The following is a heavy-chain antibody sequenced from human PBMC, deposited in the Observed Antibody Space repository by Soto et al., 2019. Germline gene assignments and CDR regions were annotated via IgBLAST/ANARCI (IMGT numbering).Heavy chain of an antibody. V-gene: IGHV4-4*02. D-gene: IGHD5-12*01. Sequence: QVQLQESGPGLVKPSGTLSLTCAVSRGPISSSNWWSWVRQPPGNGLEWIGAIFHSGGTNYNPYLKIRVTISVDKSKNQFSLELSSVTAADTAVYYCARRPRSSGYDFRDWGQGTLVTVSS. CDR2: IFHSGGT. CDR1: RGPISSSNW. CDR3: ARRPRSSGYDFRD. J-gene: IGHJ4*02.